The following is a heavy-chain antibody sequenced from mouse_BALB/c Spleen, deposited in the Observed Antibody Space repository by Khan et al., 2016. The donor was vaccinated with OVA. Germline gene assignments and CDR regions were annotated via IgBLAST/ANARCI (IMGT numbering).Heavy chain of an antibody. CDR1: GYSITGGYS. CDR2: ISYDGSN. Sequence: EVKLEVSGPGLVKPSQSLSLTCSVTGYSITGGYSWSWIRQFPGNKLEWMGYISYDGSNNYNPSLKNRISITRDTSKNQFFLKLNSVTTEDTATXYCARGGVVVPYWYFDVWGAGTTVTVSS. J-gene: IGHJ1*01. CDR3: ARGGVVVPYWYFDV. V-gene: IGHV3-6*02. D-gene: IGHD1-1*01.